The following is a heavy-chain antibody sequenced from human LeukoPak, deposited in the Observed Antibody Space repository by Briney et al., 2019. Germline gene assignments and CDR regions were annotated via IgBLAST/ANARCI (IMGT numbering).Heavy chain of an antibody. CDR1: GFTFSDSA. CDR2: IRSKANSYAI. Sequence: QSGGSLRLSCAASGFTFSDSAMHWVRQASGKGLEWVGRIRSKANSYAIAYAASVEGRFIISRDDSKNTVCLQMNSLKTDDTAVYYCANRGDQHYWGQGTLVTVSS. CDR3: ANRGDQHY. J-gene: IGHJ4*02. V-gene: IGHV3-73*01. D-gene: IGHD3-10*01.